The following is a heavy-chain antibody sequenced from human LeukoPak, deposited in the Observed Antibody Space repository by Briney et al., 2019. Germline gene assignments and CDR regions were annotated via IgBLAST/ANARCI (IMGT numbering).Heavy chain of an antibody. Sequence: ASVKVSCKTSGFSFSNSFIHWVRQGPGQGLEWMGIIDSGAGNATYAQNFQGRLFLTRDTSTTTVYMELTSLTSDDTALYFCATADDQDFDHRGQGTLVIVSS. V-gene: IGHV1-46*01. J-gene: IGHJ4*02. D-gene: IGHD3-3*01. CDR3: ATADDQDFDH. CDR2: IDSGAGNA. CDR1: GFSFSNSF.